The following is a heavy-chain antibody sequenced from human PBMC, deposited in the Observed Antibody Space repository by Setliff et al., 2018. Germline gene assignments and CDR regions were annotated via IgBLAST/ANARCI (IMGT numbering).Heavy chain of an antibody. V-gene: IGHV3-23*01. Sequence: GESLRLSCAASGFTFSSYAMSWVRQAPGKGLEWVSAISGSGGSTYYADSVKGRFTISRDNSKNTLYLQMNSLRAEDTAVYYCATLPAAMGSYYFDYWGQGTLVTVSS. D-gene: IGHD2-2*01. CDR1: GFTFSSYA. J-gene: IGHJ4*02. CDR3: ATLPAAMGSYYFDY. CDR2: ISGSGGST.